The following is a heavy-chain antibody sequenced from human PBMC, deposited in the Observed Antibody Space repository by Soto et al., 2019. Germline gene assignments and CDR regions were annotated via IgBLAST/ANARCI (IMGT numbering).Heavy chain of an antibody. CDR2: IKSKTDGGTT. V-gene: IGHV3-15*01. Sequence: LRLSCAASGFTFSNAWMSWVRQAPGKRLEWVGRIKSKTDGGTTDYAAPVKGRFTISRDDSKNTLYLQMNSLKTEDTAVYYCTTGAGQHIVVVTAIQHAFDIWGQGTMVTVSS. CDR3: TTGAGQHIVVVTAIQHAFDI. J-gene: IGHJ3*02. CDR1: GFTFSNAW. D-gene: IGHD2-21*02.